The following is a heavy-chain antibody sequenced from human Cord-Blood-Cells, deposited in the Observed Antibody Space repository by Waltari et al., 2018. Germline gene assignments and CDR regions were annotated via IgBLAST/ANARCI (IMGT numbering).Heavy chain of an antibody. J-gene: IGHJ6*03. V-gene: IGHV1-8*03. CDR2: MNPNSGNT. D-gene: IGHD6-13*01. CDR1: GYTFTSYE. Sequence: QVQLVQSGAEVKKPGASVKVPGKASGYTFTSYEINWVRLAPGKGLAWMGWMNPNSGNTGYAQKFQGRVTITRNTSISTAYMELSSLRSEDTAVYYCARGAAAGTQWNFLYYYYYMDVWGKGTTVTVSS. CDR3: ARGAAAGTQWNFLYYYYYMDV.